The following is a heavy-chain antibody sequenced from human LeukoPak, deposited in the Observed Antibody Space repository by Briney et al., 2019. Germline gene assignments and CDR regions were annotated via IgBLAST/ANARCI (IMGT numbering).Heavy chain of an antibody. D-gene: IGHD3-16*01. Sequence: PGGSLRLSCAASGFTFNAYWMAWVRQAPGKGLEWVANINQDGSGKYYVDSVKGRFTISRDNSKNTLYLQMNCLRAEDTAVYYCARGGPEWPLDYWGQGTLVTVSS. J-gene: IGHJ4*02. V-gene: IGHV3-7*02. CDR3: ARGGPEWPLDY. CDR1: GFTFNAYW. CDR2: INQDGSGK.